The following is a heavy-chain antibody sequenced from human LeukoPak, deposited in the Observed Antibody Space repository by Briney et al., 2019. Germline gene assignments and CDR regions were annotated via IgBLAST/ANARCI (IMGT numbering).Heavy chain of an antibody. D-gene: IGHD7-27*01. CDR3: AKKLAGERFDY. J-gene: IGHJ4*02. CDR2: IYYSGST. Sequence: PSETLSLTCTVSGGSISSYYWSWIRQPPGKGLEWIGYIYYSGSTNYNPSLKSRVTMSIDTSKNQFSLQLSSVTAADTAVYYCAKKLAGERFDYWGQGTLVTVSS. V-gene: IGHV4-59*01. CDR1: GGSISSYY.